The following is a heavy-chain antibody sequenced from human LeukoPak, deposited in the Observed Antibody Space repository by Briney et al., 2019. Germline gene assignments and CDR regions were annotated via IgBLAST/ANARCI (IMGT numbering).Heavy chain of an antibody. Sequence: GGSLRLYCAASGFTFGSSGMNWVRQAPGKGLEWVSFISSSSHYIYYADSVKDRFTISKDNAKDSLYLHLNSLRAEDTAVYYCARDKFSRYYASGSLPDLFDYWGQGTLVTVSS. CDR2: ISSSSHYI. J-gene: IGHJ4*02. CDR3: ARDKFSRYYASGSLPDLFDY. V-gene: IGHV3-21*01. CDR1: GFTFGSSG. D-gene: IGHD3-10*01.